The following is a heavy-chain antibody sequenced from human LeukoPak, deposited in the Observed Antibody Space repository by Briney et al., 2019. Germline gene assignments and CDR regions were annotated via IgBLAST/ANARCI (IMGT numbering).Heavy chain of an antibody. CDR2: IYYSGST. CDR3: ARSQNFYGSGDY. J-gene: IGHJ4*02. CDR1: GGSISSYY. V-gene: IGHV4-59*01. D-gene: IGHD3-10*01. Sequence: SETLSLTCTVSGGSISSYYWSWIRQPPGKGLEWIGYIYYSGSTNYNPSLKSRVTISVDTSKNQFSLKLSSVTAADTAVYYCARSQNFYGSGDYWSQGTLVTVSS.